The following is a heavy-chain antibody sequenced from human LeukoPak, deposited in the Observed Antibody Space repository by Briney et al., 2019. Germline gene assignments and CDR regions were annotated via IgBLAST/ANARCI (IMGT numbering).Heavy chain of an antibody. CDR3: ASLPIVVVPAAIEQQLHDAFDI. D-gene: IGHD2-2*01. CDR1: GYTFTGYY. V-gene: IGHV1-2*02. Sequence: ASVKVSCKASGYTFTGYYMHWVRQAPGQGLEWMGWINPNSGGTNYAQKFQGRVTMTRDTSISTAYMELSRLRSDDTAVYYCASLPIVVVPAAIEQQLHDAFDIWGQGTMVTVSS. CDR2: INPNSGGT. J-gene: IGHJ3*02.